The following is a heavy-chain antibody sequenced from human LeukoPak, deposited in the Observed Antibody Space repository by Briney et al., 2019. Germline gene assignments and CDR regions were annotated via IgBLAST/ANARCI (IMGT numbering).Heavy chain of an antibody. CDR1: GGSITAYY. CDR2: IYHSGTT. J-gene: IGHJ1*01. Sequence: SETLSLTCTVSGGSITAYYWSWIRQPPGKGLEWIGYIYHSGTTNYNPSLKSRVTISADTSKSQFSLRLSSVTAADTAVYYCAQKAPYSPGYSQNWGQGTLVTLSS. D-gene: IGHD2-15*01. V-gene: IGHV4-59*01. CDR3: AQKAPYSPGYSQN.